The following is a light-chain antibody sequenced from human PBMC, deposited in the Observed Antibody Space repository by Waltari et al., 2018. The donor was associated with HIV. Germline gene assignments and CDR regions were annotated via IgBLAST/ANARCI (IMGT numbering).Light chain of an antibody. CDR1: SSDIGAYYS. CDR3: SSYGDNIRVL. CDR2: EVS. J-gene: IGLJ2*01. Sequence: QSALTQPPSASGSLGQSVTISCTGSSSDIGAYYSVSWFQQHPNNAPKLLLYEVSKRPSGVPDRFSGSRSGETAFLSVSGLQPDDTAAYFFSSYGDNIRVLFGGGTNLTVL. V-gene: IGLV2-8*01.